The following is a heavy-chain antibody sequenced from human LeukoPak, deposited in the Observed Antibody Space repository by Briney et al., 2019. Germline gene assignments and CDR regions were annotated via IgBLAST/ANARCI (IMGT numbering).Heavy chain of an antibody. CDR1: GFTFSSSG. CDR2: IWYDGNSK. CDR3: ARDPERYQFDY. V-gene: IGHV3-33*01. D-gene: IGHD2-2*01. J-gene: IGHJ4*02. Sequence: GTSLRLSCSTSGFTFSSSGVHWVRQAPGKGLEWVAVIWYDGNSKYYADSVVGRFTISRDNSKSTVYLQMNSLRAEDTAVYYCARDPERYQFDYWGQGTLVTVSS.